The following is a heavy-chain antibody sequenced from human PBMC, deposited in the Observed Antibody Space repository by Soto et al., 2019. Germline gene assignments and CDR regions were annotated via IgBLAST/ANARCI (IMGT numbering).Heavy chain of an antibody. D-gene: IGHD3-16*01. V-gene: IGHV3-7*03. CDR3: ARGLYSRGY. CDR1: GFTFSSNW. CDR2: IKYDGTEK. J-gene: IGHJ4*02. Sequence: EVQLVESGGGLVQPGGSLRLSCVVSGFTFSSNWMSWVRQAPGKGLEWLANIKYDGTEKYYGDSVKGRFAISRDNAKNSLYLQMNSLSVDDTAGYYCARGLYSRGYWGQGALVTVSS.